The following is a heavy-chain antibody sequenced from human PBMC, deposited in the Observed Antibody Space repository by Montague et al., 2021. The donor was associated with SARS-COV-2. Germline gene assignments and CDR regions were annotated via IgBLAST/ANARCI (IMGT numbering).Heavy chain of an antibody. CDR1: GYSISTGYY. Sequence: SETLSLTCSVSGYSISTGYYWGWIRQPPGKGLEWIGSVLYTGTPYDHPSLTARVTISLDTSKNQFSLKMYSVTAADTATYFCVAGGDSAKAGAYWGQGTLVIVSS. CDR3: VAGGDSAKAGAY. V-gene: IGHV4-38-2*02. J-gene: IGHJ4*02. CDR2: VLYTGTP. D-gene: IGHD3-16*01.